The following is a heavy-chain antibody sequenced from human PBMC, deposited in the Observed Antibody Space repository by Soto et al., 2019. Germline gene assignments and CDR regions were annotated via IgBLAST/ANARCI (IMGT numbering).Heavy chain of an antibody. CDR1: GYTFTSYG. CDR2: ISAYNGNT. V-gene: IGHV1-18*01. D-gene: IGHD5-12*01. Sequence: QVQLVQSGAEVKKPGASVKVSCKASGYTFTSYGVTWVRQAPGQGLEWMGWISAYNGNTNYAQHLQGRVTMTTDTSTNTAYMELRSLRSDDTAVYHCAAGSGYDFYFDYWGQGTLVSVSS. CDR3: AAGSGYDFYFDY. J-gene: IGHJ4*02.